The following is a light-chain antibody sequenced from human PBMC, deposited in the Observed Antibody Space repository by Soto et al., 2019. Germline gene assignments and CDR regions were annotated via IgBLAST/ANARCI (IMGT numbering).Light chain of an antibody. CDR2: GAS. CDR3: QQCYSDPRT. Sequence: AIRMTQSPSSFSASIGDRVIITCRASQGISTYLAWYQQKPGKAPDLLIYGASTLQSGVPSRFSGSGSGTDFTLTISCLQSEDFAAYYCQQCYSDPRTFGQGTKVEV. V-gene: IGKV1-8*01. CDR1: QGISTY. J-gene: IGKJ1*01.